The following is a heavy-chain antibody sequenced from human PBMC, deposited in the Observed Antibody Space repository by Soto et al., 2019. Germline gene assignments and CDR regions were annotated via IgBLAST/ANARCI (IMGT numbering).Heavy chain of an antibody. Sequence: EVQVVESGGDLVQPGGSLRLSCVGSGFTFSSHWMHWVRQAPGKGLVWVAHITHDGSSATYEDSVKCRFTISRDNAKNTLYLQMTTLRFEDTAVYYCADLFAGFDIWGQGTMVTVSS. V-gene: IGHV3-74*01. CDR2: ITHDGSSA. D-gene: IGHD3-10*02. CDR3: ADLFAGFDI. J-gene: IGHJ3*02. CDR1: GFTFSSHW.